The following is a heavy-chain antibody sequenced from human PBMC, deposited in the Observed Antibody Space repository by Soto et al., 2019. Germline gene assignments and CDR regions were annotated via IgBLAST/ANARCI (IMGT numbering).Heavy chain of an antibody. CDR2: INPSGGTA. CDR1: GYAFTTYY. J-gene: IGHJ4*02. V-gene: IGHV1-46*01. CDR3: ARGHFQFTGSSKPHHFDY. D-gene: IGHD6-6*01. Sequence: QVQLVQSGAEVKKPGASVKISCKASGYAFTTYYLHWMRQAPGQGPEWMGIINPSGGTARYAQNFQGRVIMTRDTATGTVYVELSSLRSEVTAVYYCARGHFQFTGSSKPHHFDYWGQGALGTVSS.